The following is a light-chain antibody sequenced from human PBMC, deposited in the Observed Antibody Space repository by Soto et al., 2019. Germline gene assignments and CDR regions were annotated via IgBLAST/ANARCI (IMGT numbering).Light chain of an antibody. J-gene: IGLJ1*01. CDR2: DNN. CDR3: GTWDSSLNVFV. V-gene: IGLV1-51*01. CDR1: TSTIGNNY. Sequence: QSVLTQPPSVSAAPGQKVTISCSGSTSTIGNNYVSWYQLLPGTAPQLLIYDNNKRPSGIPDRFSGSKSGTSATLGITGLQTREEAHYYSGTWDSSLNVFVFGTGTKVNV.